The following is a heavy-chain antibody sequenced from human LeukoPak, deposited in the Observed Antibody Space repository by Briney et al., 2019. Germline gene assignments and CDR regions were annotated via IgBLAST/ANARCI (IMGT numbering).Heavy chain of an antibody. D-gene: IGHD3-22*01. CDR3: AGGGYDSSGYFT. CDR1: GYTFTSYD. CDR2: MNPNSGNT. Sequence: ASGKVSCKASGYTFTSYDINWVRQATGQGREWMGWMNPNSGNTGYAQKFQGRVTITRNTSISTAYMELSSLRSEDPAVYYCAGGGYDSSGYFTWGQGPLVTVSS. J-gene: IGHJ4*02. V-gene: IGHV1-8*03.